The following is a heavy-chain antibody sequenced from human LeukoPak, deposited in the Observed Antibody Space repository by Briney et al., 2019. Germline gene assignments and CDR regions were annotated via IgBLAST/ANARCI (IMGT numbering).Heavy chain of an antibody. V-gene: IGHV3-7*01. Sequence: AGGSLRLSCAASGFTFSSYWMTWVRQAPGKGLEWVANIKRDGSEKYYMDSVKGRFTISRDNAKGSLYLQMNSLRAEDTAVYYCARPPNIAAAGQDWGQGTLVTVSS. CDR2: IKRDGSEK. J-gene: IGHJ4*02. D-gene: IGHD6-13*01. CDR1: GFTFSSYW. CDR3: ARPPNIAAAGQD.